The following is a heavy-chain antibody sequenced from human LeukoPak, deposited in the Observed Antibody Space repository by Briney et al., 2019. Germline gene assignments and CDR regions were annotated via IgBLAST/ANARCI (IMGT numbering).Heavy chain of an antibody. CDR1: GFTFSSYS. CDR3: ARGGDYSGWFDP. CDR2: ISTSSSTI. J-gene: IGHJ5*02. Sequence: GGSLRLSCAASGFTFSSYSMNWVRQAPGKGLEWVSYISTSSSTIYYADSVKGRFTISRDNAKNSLYLQMNYLRAEDTAVYYCARGGDYSGWFDPWGRGTLATVSS. D-gene: IGHD1-26*01. V-gene: IGHV3-48*01.